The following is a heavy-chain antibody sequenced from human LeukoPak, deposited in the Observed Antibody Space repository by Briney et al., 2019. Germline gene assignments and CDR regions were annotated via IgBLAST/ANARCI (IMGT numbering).Heavy chain of an antibody. D-gene: IGHD3-22*01. CDR3: ARAHYYDSSGYYRFVDWFDP. J-gene: IGHJ5*02. CDR1: GGSINNYY. V-gene: IGHV4-59*08. Sequence: SETLSLTCTVSGGSINNYYWSWIRQPPGKGLEWIGYIFYSGSTNYNPSLTSRVTISVDTSKHQFSLKLNSVTAADTAVYYCARAHYYDSSGYYRFVDWFDPWGQGTLVTVSS. CDR2: IFYSGST.